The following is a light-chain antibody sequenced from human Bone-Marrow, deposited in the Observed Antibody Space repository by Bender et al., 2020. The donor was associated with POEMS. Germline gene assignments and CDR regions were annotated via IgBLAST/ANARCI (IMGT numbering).Light chain of an antibody. CDR3: SSYTSSSTQV. Sequence: QSVLTQPPSASGTPGQRVTISCSGGSSNIGAHAVNWYQHLPGTAPKLLIYSSHRRPSEVPDRFSGSRSGTSASLAISGLQAEDEADYYCSSYTSSSTQVFGTGTKVTVL. J-gene: IGLJ1*01. V-gene: IGLV1-44*01. CDR1: SSNIGAHA. CDR2: SSH.